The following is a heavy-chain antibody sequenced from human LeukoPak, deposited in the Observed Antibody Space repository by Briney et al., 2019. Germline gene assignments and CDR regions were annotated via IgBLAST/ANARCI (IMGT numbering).Heavy chain of an antibody. D-gene: IGHD4-17*01. CDR3: ARDWSPVSDRGDYGY. J-gene: IGHJ4*02. CDR1: GFTVSSNY. CDR2: IYSGGST. Sequence: PGGSLRLSCAASGFTVSSNYMSWVRQAPGKGLEWVSVIYSGGSTYYADSVKGRFTISRDNSKNTLYLQMNSLRAEDTAVYYCARDWSPVSDRGDYGYWGQGTLVTVSS. V-gene: IGHV3-66*01.